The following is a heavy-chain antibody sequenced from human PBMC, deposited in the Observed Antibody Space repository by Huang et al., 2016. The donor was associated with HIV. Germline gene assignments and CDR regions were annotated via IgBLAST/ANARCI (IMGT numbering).Heavy chain of an antibody. V-gene: IGHV1-69*01. CDR2: ISPIFGTT. CDR1: GGTFSSDA. J-gene: IGHJ2*01. Sequence: QVQLVQSAAEVKKPGSSVKVSCEASGGTFSSDAISWVRQAPGQGLEWMGGISPIFGTTNDTQKFQGRVAITADESSSTAYMELRSRRSEDTAVYYCARASGRIQLPGGYFDLWGRGTLVTVSS. CDR3: ARASGRIQLPGGYFDL. D-gene: IGHD1-1*01.